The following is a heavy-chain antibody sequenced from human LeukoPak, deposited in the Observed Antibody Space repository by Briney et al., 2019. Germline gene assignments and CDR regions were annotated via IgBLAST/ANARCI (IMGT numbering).Heavy chain of an antibody. CDR3: ARRPIAERGFVDY. J-gene: IGHJ4*02. CDR1: GDSVSSNSAA. V-gene: IGHV6-1*01. D-gene: IGHD6-13*01. Sequence: SQTLSLTCAISGDSVSSNSAAWNWIRQSPSRGLEWLGRTYYRSKWYNDYAVSVKSRISLNPDTSKNQFSLRLSSVTAADTAVYYCARRPIAERGFVDYWGQGTLVTVSS. CDR2: TYYRSKWYN.